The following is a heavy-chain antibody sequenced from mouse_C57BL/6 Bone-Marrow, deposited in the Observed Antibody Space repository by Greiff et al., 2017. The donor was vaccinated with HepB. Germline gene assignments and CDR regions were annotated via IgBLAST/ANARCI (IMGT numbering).Heavy chain of an antibody. D-gene: IGHD2-12*01. V-gene: IGHV5-4*01. CDR3: ARGRDYSVDFDY. J-gene: IGHJ2*01. Sequence: EVQLVQSGAGLVKPGGSLKLSCAASGSTFTSYAMPWVRQTPEKRLEWVATISDCGSYTYYPDNVKGRFTITRDNAKNNLYLQMSHLKSEDTAMYSGARGRDYSVDFDYWGQGTTLTVSS. CDR1: GSTFTSYA. CDR2: ISDCGSYT.